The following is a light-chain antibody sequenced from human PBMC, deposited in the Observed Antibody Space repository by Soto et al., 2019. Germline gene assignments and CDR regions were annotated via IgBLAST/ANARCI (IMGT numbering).Light chain of an antibody. CDR2: AAS. V-gene: IGKV3-11*01. CDR1: QSVSNY. J-gene: IGKJ5*01. Sequence: EIVLTQSPATLSLSPGERVTLSCRPSQSVSNYLAWYQQTPGQAPRLXXSAASNRANGIPARFSGSGSGTDLTLTISSLEPEDFGVFYCQQRFDWPKITFGQGTRLEIK. CDR3: QQRFDWPKIT.